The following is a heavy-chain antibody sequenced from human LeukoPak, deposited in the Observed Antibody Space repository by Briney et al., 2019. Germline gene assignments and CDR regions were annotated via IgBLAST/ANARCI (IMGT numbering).Heavy chain of an antibody. D-gene: IGHD3-22*01. V-gene: IGHV3-9*03. CDR2: ISWNSGSI. Sequence: PGGSLRLSCAASGFTFDDYAMHWVRHAPGKGLEWVSGISWNSGSIGYADSVKGRFTISRDNAKNSLYLQMNSLRAEDMALYYCAKDNYYDSSGYFDYWGQGTLVTVSS. CDR3: AKDNYYDSSGYFDY. J-gene: IGHJ4*02. CDR1: GFTFDDYA.